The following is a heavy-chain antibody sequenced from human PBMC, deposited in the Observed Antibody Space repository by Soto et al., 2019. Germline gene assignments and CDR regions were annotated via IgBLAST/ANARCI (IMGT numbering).Heavy chain of an antibody. CDR2: ISSSSSYT. CDR1: GFTFSDYY. V-gene: IGHV3-11*06. Sequence: VQLVESGGGLVKPGGSLRLSCAASGFTFSDYYMSWIRQAPGKGLEWVSYISSSSSYTNYADSVKGRFTISRDNAKNSLYLQMNSLRAEDTAVYYCARGGSSSWYPGYYFDYWGQGTLVTVSS. D-gene: IGHD6-13*01. J-gene: IGHJ4*02. CDR3: ARGGSSSWYPGYYFDY.